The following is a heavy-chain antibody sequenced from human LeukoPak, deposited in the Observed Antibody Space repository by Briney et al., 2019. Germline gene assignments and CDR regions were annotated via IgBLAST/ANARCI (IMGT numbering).Heavy chain of an antibody. J-gene: IGHJ4*02. D-gene: IGHD2-21*02. CDR3: AKDLGGDTVVLDY. CDR2: ISYDGSNK. V-gene: IGHV3-30*18. Sequence: PGGSLRLSCAASGFTFSSYGMHWVRQAPGKGLEWVAVISYDGSNKYYADSVKGRFTISRDNSKNTLYLQMNSLRAEDTVMYYCAKDLGGDTVVLDYWGQGTLVTVSS. CDR1: GFTFSSYG.